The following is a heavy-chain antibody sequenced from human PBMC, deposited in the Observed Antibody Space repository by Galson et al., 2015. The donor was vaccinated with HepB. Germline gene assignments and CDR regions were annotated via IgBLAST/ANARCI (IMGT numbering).Heavy chain of an antibody. J-gene: IGHJ4*02. Sequence: SLRLSCAASGFTFSRDAMSWVRQAPGKGLEWVSTISHSGDNTFYIDAVKGRFTISRDNSNNMLYLQMNNLRVEDTAVYYCARYYGDYRAFDYWGQGTLVSVSS. CDR2: ISHSGDNT. CDR1: GFTFSRDA. V-gene: IGHV3-23*01. CDR3: ARYYGDYRAFDY. D-gene: IGHD4-17*01.